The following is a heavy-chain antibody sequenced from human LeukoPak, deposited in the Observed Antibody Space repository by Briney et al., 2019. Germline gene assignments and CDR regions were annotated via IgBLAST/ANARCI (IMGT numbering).Heavy chain of an antibody. J-gene: IGHJ4*02. D-gene: IGHD6-13*01. V-gene: IGHV4-4*07. CDR1: GRSISSYY. CDR3: ARGPYSSSWETLFDY. Sequence: SETLSLTCTVSGRSISSYYWSWIRQRAGKGLEWIGRIYTSGSTNYNPSLKSRVTMSVDTSKNQFSLKLSSVTAADTVVYYCARGPYSSSWETLFDYWGQGTLVTVSS. CDR2: IYTSGST.